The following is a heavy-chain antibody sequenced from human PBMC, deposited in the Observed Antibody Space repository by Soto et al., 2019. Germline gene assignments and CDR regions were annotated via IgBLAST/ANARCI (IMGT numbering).Heavy chain of an antibody. CDR3: ARLGLGITFGGVIVPGPYYFDY. D-gene: IGHD3-16*02. CDR2: IYYSGST. V-gene: IGHV4-39*01. J-gene: IGHJ4*02. Sequence: QLQLQESGPGLVKPSETLSLTCTVSGGSISSSSYYWGWIRQPPGKGLEWIGSIYYSGSTYYNPSLKSRVTISVDTSKNQFSLKLSSVTAADTAVYYCARLGLGITFGGVIVPGPYYFDYWGQGTLVTVSS. CDR1: GGSISSSSYY.